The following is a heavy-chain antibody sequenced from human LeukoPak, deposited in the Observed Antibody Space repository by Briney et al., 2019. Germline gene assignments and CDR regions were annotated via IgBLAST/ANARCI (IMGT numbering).Heavy chain of an antibody. CDR2: IYYSGST. Sequence: SETLSLTCTGSGGSISSYYWSWIRQPPGKGLEWIGYIYYSGSTNYNPSLKSRVTISVDTSKNQFSLKLTSVPAADTAVYYCARTPYYDILTGYYPLEYWGQGTLVTVSS. J-gene: IGHJ4*02. D-gene: IGHD3-9*01. V-gene: IGHV4-59*01. CDR3: ARTPYYDILTGYYPLEY. CDR1: GGSISSYY.